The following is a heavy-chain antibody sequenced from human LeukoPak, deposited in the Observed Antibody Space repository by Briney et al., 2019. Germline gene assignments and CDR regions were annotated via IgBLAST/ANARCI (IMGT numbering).Heavy chain of an antibody. Sequence: GESLKTSRKGSGYSFTSYWIRWVRQMPAKGLEWMGIIYPGDSDTRYSPSFPGQVTISADKSIRTAYLQWSSLKASDTAMYYGARRSNFRISDYWGQGTLVTVSS. CDR1: GYSFTSYW. CDR3: ARRSNFRISDY. V-gene: IGHV5-51*01. CDR2: IYPGDSDT. J-gene: IGHJ4*02. D-gene: IGHD3-10*01.